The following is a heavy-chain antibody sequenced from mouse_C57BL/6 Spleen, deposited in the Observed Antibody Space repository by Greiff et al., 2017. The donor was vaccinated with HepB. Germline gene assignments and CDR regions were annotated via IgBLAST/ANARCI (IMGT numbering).Heavy chain of an antibody. CDR1: GYTFTGYW. V-gene: IGHV1-9*01. CDR3: ARGYYGENFDY. D-gene: IGHD2-13*01. Sequence: QVQLQQSGAELMKPGASVKLSCKATGYTFTGYWIEWVKQRPGHGLEWIGEILPGSGSTKYNEKFKGKATFTADTAANTAYMQLSSLKTEESAIYYCARGYYGENFDYWGQGTTLTVSS. CDR2: ILPGSGST. J-gene: IGHJ2*01.